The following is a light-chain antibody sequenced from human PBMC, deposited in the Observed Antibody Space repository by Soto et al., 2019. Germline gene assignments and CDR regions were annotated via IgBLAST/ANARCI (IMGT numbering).Light chain of an antibody. Sequence: DIPMTQSPSSLSASVGDRVTITCRASQSISSYLNWYQQKPGKAPKLLIYAASSLQSGVPSSFSGGGSGTDFTLTISILQPEDFATYYGQQSYSTLTFGTGTKVDIK. V-gene: IGKV1-39*01. J-gene: IGKJ3*01. CDR3: QQSYSTLT. CDR1: QSISSY. CDR2: AAS.